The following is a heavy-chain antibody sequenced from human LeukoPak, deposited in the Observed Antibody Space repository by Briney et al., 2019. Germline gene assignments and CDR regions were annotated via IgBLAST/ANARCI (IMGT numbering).Heavy chain of an antibody. J-gene: IGHJ3*02. CDR2: IRYDGSNK. V-gene: IGHV3-30*02. CDR1: GFTFSTYG. Sequence: GGSLRLSCAASGFTFSTYGMHWVRQAPGKGLEWVAFIRYDGSNKYYADSVKGRFTISRDNSKNTLYLQRNSLRAEDTAVYYCANRPTVAVAGMGKAFDIWGQGTMVTVSS. CDR3: ANRPTVAVAGMGKAFDI. D-gene: IGHD6-19*01.